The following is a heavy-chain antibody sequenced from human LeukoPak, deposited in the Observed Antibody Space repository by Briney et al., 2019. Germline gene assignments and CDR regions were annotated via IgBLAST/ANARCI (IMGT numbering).Heavy chain of an antibody. CDR3: AKDLSSSHVSEYFDH. CDR2: ISGGGGST. Sequence: GGSLRLSCAVSGFTFSSYAMSWVRQAPGKGLEGVSAISGGGGSTYYADSVKGRFTISRDSSENTLYLQMNSLRAEDTAVYYCAKDLSSSHVSEYFDHWGQGTLVTVSS. J-gene: IGHJ4*02. D-gene: IGHD6-6*01. V-gene: IGHV3-23*01. CDR1: GFTFSSYA.